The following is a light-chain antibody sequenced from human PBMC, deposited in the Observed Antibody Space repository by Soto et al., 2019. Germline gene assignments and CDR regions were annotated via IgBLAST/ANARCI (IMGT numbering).Light chain of an antibody. CDR1: QCVLYSSNNKKY. V-gene: IGKV4-1*01. J-gene: IGKJ2*01. CDR3: EQDYGTPLT. CDR2: WAS. Sequence: DIVMTQSPDSLAVSLVERATINCKSSQCVLYSSNNKKYLAWYQQKPGQPTKLLIYWASTRESGVPARVSGSESVTDFTLTISSLQAADEEVSYCEQDYGTPLTVGQGIKMEIK.